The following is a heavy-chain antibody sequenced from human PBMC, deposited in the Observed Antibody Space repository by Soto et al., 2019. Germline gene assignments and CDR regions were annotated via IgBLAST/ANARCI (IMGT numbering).Heavy chain of an antibody. CDR3: AIDSLRSSRRMDV. CDR2: IYYSGSGST. Sequence: SETLSLTCTVSGGSISSGAYYWTWIRQHPGKGLEWIGYIYYSGSGSTYYNPSLKSRVTISVDTSKNQFSLKLSSVTAADTAVYYCAIDSLRSSRRMDVWGQGTTVT. CDR1: GGSISSGAYY. J-gene: IGHJ6*02. V-gene: IGHV4-31*03.